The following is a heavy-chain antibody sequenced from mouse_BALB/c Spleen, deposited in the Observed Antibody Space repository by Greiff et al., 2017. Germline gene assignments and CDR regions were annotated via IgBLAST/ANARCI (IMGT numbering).Heavy chain of an antibody. CDR3: ARRGDYAAWFAY. J-gene: IGHJ3*01. V-gene: IGHV5-12-2*01. Sequence: EVQLVESGGGLVQPGGSLKLSCAASGFTFSSYTMSWVRQTPEKRLEWVAYISNGGGSTYYPDTVKGRFTISRDNAKNTLYLQMSSLKSEDTAMYYCARRGDYAAWFAYWGQGTLVTVSA. CDR2: ISNGGGST. CDR1: GFTFSSYT. D-gene: IGHD2-4*01.